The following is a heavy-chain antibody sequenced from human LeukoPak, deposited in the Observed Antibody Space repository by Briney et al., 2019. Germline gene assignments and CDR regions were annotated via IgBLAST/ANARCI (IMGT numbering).Heavy chain of an antibody. D-gene: IGHD3-3*01. CDR3: ARGEITIFGVVINGMDV. CDR1: GGSFSGYY. J-gene: IGHJ6*02. Sequence: SETLSLTCAVYGGSFSGYYWSWIRQPPGKGLEWIGEINHSGSTNYNPSLKSRVTISVDTSKNQFSLKLSSVTAADTAVYYCARGEITIFGVVINGMDVWGQGTTVTVSS. V-gene: IGHV4-34*01. CDR2: INHSGST.